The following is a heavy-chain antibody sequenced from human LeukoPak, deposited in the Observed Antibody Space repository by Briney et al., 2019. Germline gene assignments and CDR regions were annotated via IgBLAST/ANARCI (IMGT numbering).Heavy chain of an antibody. CDR2: IYTSGST. CDR3: ARAKSEWLLYGMDV. J-gene: IGHJ6*02. Sequence: PSETLSLTCTVSGGSISSGSYYWSWIRQPAGKGLEWIGRIYTSGSTNYNPSLKSRVTISVDTSKNQFSLKLNSVTAADTAVYYCARAKSEWLLYGMDVWGQGTTVTVSS. V-gene: IGHV4-61*02. D-gene: IGHD3-3*01. CDR1: GGSISSGSYY.